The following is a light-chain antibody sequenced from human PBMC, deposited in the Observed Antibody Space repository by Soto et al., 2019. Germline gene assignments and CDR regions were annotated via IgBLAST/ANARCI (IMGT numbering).Light chain of an antibody. CDR2: GNS. CDR1: SSNIGTGYD. Sequence: QPVLTQPPSVSGAPGQRVTISCTGSSSNIGTGYDVYWYQHFPGAAPKLLIYGNSNRPSGVPDRFSGSKSGTSASLAITGLQAEDEGDYYCQSYDSSLRIYVFGAGTKLTVL. CDR3: QSYDSSLRIYV. J-gene: IGLJ1*01. V-gene: IGLV1-40*01.